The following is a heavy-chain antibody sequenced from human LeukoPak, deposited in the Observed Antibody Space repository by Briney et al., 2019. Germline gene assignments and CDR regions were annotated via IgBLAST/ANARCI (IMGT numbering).Heavy chain of an antibody. CDR2: IKQDGSEK. CDR1: GFTFSSYW. V-gene: IGHV3-7*01. Sequence: GGSLRLSCAASGFTFSSYWMSWVRQAPGKGLEWVANIKQDGSEKYYVDSVKGRFTISRDNAKNSLYLQMNSLRAEDTAVYYCARDHHSSSWTYHYNYYYYGMDVWGQGTTVTVSS. J-gene: IGHJ6*02. CDR3: ARDHHSSSWTYHYNYYYYGMDV. D-gene: IGHD6-13*01.